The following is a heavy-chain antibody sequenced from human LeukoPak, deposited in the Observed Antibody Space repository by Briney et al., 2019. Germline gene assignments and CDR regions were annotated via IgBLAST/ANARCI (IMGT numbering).Heavy chain of an antibody. Sequence: GSLRLSCAASGFTFSSYSMNWVRQAPGKGLEWIGEINHSGSTNYNPSLKSRVTISVDTSKNQFSLKLSSVTAADTAVYYCARVGSHSSPFDYWGQGTLVTVSS. CDR3: ARVGSHSSPFDY. CDR1: GFTFSSYS. V-gene: IGHV4-34*01. D-gene: IGHD3-22*01. CDR2: INHSGST. J-gene: IGHJ4*02.